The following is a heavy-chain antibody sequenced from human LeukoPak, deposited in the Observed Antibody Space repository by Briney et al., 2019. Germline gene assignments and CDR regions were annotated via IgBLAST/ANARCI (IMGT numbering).Heavy chain of an antibody. V-gene: IGHV4-4*02. J-gene: IGHJ6*02. D-gene: IGHD2-2*01. CDR3: ASTVVPAVMASYFYRLDV. CDR2: ILHSGAT. Sequence: PSGTLSLTCAVSGASVTTSNGWTWVRQSPGKGLEWIGEILHSGATNYEPSLMSRVTLSIDQSKNQFSLKLTSVTAADTAIYYCASTVVPAVMASYFYRLDVWGQGTTVIVSS. CDR1: GASVTTSNG.